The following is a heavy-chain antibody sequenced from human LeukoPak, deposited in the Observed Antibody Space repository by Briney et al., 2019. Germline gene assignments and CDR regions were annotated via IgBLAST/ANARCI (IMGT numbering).Heavy chain of an antibody. CDR2: IIPIFGTA. Sequence: SVKVSCKASGGTFSSYAISWVRQAPGQGLEWMGGIIPIFGTANYAQKFQGRVTITTDESTSTAYMELSSLRSEDTAVYYCALSSGSYYNAELPYMDVWGKGTTVTVSS. CDR1: GGTFSSYA. CDR3: ALSSGSYYNAELPYMDV. D-gene: IGHD1-26*01. J-gene: IGHJ6*03. V-gene: IGHV1-69*05.